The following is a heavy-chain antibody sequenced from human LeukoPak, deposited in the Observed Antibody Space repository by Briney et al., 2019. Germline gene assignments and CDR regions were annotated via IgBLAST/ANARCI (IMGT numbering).Heavy chain of an antibody. CDR2: IYYSGST. D-gene: IGHD3-22*01. CDR3: ARRAEYYYDSSGYYYPNDAFDI. Sequence: WETLCLIRAVSGGFISSYYWSWIREPPGKGLEWGGDIYYSGSTNYNPSPTSRVTISVDTSKNQFSLKLSSVTAADTAVYYCARRAEYYYDSSGYYYPNDAFDIWGQGTMVTVSS. V-gene: IGHV4-59*01. CDR1: GGFISSYY. J-gene: IGHJ3*02.